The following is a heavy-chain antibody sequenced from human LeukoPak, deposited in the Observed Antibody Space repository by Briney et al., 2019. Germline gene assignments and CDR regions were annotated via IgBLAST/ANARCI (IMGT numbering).Heavy chain of an antibody. V-gene: IGHV3-21*01. D-gene: IGHD3-3*01. J-gene: IGHJ6*02. CDR1: GFTFSSYS. CDR3: AREYDFWSGYYGMDV. CDR2: ISSSSSYI. Sequence: GGSLRLSCAASGFTFSSYSMNWVRQAPGKGLEWASSISSSSSYIYYADSVKGRFTISRDNAKNSLYLQMNSLRAEDTAVYYCAREYDFWSGYYGMDVWGQGTTVTVSS.